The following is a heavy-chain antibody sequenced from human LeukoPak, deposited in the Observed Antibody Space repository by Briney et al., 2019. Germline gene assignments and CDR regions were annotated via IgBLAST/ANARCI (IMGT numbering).Heavy chain of an antibody. CDR2: IYYSGST. V-gene: IGHV4-59*01. Sequence: SETLSLTCTVSGGSISNYYWSWIRQPPGKGLEWIGYIYYSGSTNYNPSLKSRVTISVDTSKNQFSLKLRSVTAADTAVYYCARGRGRFDPWGQGTLVTVSS. J-gene: IGHJ5*02. CDR1: GGSISNYY. D-gene: IGHD5-12*01. CDR3: ARGRGRFDP.